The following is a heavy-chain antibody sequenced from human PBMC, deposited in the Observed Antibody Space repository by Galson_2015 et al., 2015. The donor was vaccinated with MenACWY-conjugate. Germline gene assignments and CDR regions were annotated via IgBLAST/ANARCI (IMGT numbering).Heavy chain of an antibody. Sequence: SLRLSCAASGFTFSDNWMSWVRQAPGRGLEWVANIQQDGSEKYYMDSVKGRFTISRDNAKNSLYLQMNSLRAKDTDVYHCAKARPPLHYDGDSKSNCYFDLWGHGTLVTVSS. CDR3: AKARPPLHYDGDSKSNCYFDL. CDR1: GFTFSDNW. V-gene: IGHV3-7*03. CDR2: IQQDGSEK. J-gene: IGHJ2*01. D-gene: IGHD4-23*01.